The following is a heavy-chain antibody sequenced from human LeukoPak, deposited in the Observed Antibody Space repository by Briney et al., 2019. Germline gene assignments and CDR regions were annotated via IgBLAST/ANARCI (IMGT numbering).Heavy chain of an antibody. CDR2: IYYTGST. CDR3: ARSYYGGSHQYYFDY. J-gene: IGHJ4*02. CDR1: GGSISTYY. Sequence: SETLSLTCNVSGGSISTYYWSWIRQPPGKGLEWIGYIYYTGSTNYNPSLESRVTISVDTSKNQFSLKLNSVTAADTAVYYCARSYYGGSHQYYFDYWGQGTLVTVPS. D-gene: IGHD4-23*01. V-gene: IGHV4-59*08.